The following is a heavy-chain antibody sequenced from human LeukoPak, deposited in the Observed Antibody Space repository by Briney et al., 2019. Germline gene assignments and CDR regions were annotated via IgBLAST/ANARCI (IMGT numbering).Heavy chain of an antibody. V-gene: IGHV1-69*01. CDR3: ARDSHLYVAFDI. D-gene: IGHD5/OR15-5a*01. J-gene: IGHJ3*02. CDR2: IIPIFGTA. Sequence: SVKVSCKASGGTFSSYAISWVRQAPGQGLEWMGGIIPIFGTANYAQKFQGRVTITADESTSTVYMELSSLRSEDTAVYYCARDSHLYVAFDIWGQGTMVTVSS. CDR1: GGTFSSYA.